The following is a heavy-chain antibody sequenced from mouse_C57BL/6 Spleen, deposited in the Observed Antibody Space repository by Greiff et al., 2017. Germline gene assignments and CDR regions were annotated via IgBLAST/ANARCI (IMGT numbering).Heavy chain of an antibody. CDR2: FYPGSGSI. CDR3: ARHGNWDELFDY. D-gene: IGHD4-1*01. V-gene: IGHV1-62-2*01. Sequence: VQLQESGAELVKPGASVKLSCKASGYPFTEYTIHWVKQRSGKGLEWIGWFYPGSGSIKYNENFKDKATLTADKSSSTVYMELSRLTSEDSAVYFCARHGNWDELFDYWGQGTTLTVSS. J-gene: IGHJ2*01. CDR1: GYPFTEYT.